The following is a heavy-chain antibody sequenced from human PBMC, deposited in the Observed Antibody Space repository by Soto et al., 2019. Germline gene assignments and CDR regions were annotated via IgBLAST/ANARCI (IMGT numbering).Heavy chain of an antibody. Sequence: EVQLLDSGGGLVQPGGSLRLSCAASGFTFSSYAMSWVRQAPRKGLEWVSGISAGGGTTYYADSVKGRFTISRDDSKNTLYMQMNSLRAEDTALYYCAKDKKDSSGPTGFDYWGQGTLVTVSS. CDR1: GFTFSSYA. D-gene: IGHD6-19*01. V-gene: IGHV3-23*01. J-gene: IGHJ4*02. CDR2: ISAGGGTT. CDR3: AKDKKDSSGPTGFDY.